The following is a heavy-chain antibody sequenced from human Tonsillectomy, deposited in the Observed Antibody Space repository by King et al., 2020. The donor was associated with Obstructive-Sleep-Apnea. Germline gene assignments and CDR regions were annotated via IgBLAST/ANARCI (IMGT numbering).Heavy chain of an antibody. CDR3: ARDTGCSGGSCYGY. CDR2: IYYSGST. CDR1: GGSISSGGYY. V-gene: IGHV4-31*03. Sequence: HVQLQESGPGLVKPSQTLSLTCTVSGGSISSGGYYWSWIRQHPGKGLEWIGYIYYSGSTYYNPSPKSRVTISVDTPKNQFSLKLSSVTAADTAVYYCARDTGCSGGSCYGYWGQGTLVTVSS. J-gene: IGHJ4*02. D-gene: IGHD2-15*01.